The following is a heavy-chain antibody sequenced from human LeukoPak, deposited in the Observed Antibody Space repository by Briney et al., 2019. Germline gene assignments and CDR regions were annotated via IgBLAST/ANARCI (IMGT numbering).Heavy chain of an antibody. J-gene: IGHJ4*02. D-gene: IGHD5-12*01. CDR2: ISSSSSYK. V-gene: IGHV3-11*05. CDR1: GFTFSDYY. Sequence: GGSLRLSCAASGFTFSDYYMSWIRQAPGKGLEWVSYISSSSSYKNYADSVKGRFTISRDNAKNSLYLQMNSLRAEDTAVYYCARGGYSGYDWVDYWGQGTLVTVSS. CDR3: ARGGYSGYDWVDY.